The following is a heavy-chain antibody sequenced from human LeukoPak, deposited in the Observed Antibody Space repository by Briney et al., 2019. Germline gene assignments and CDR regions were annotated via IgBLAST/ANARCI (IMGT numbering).Heavy chain of an antibody. CDR3: ARDGNRYSSGFNIDY. D-gene: IGHD6-19*01. J-gene: IGHJ4*02. CDR1: GGPISSYY. CDR2: IYTSGST. V-gene: IGHV4-4*07. Sequence: SETLSLTCTISGGPISSYYWSWIRQPAGKGLEWIGRIYTSGSTNYNPSLKSRVTMSVDTSRNQFSLKLSSVTAADTAVYYCARDGNRYSSGFNIDYWGQGTLVTVSS.